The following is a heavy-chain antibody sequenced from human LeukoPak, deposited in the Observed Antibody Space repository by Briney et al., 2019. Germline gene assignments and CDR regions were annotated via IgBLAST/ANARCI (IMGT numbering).Heavy chain of an antibody. V-gene: IGHV1-2*02. J-gene: IGHJ3*02. CDR1: GYTFTGYY. Sequence: ASVKVSCKASGYTFTGYYMHWVRQAPGQGLEWMGWINPNSGSTNYAQKFQGRVTMTRDTSISTAYMELSRLRSDDTAVYYCASSNRDSSGWYSLIDIWGQGTMVTVSS. D-gene: IGHD6-19*01. CDR2: INPNSGST. CDR3: ASSNRDSSGWYSLIDI.